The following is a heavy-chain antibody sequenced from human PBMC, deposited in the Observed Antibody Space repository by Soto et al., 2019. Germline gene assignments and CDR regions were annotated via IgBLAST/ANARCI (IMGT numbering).Heavy chain of an antibody. D-gene: IGHD6-19*01. Sequence: ASVKVSCKASGYTFTGYYMHWVRQAPGQGLEWMGWINPNSGGTNYAQKFQGRVTMTRDTSISTAYMELSRLRSDDTAVYYCARLTAYSSGWLEPFDYWGQGTLVTVYS. J-gene: IGHJ4*02. V-gene: IGHV1-2*02. CDR3: ARLTAYSSGWLEPFDY. CDR2: INPNSGGT. CDR1: GYTFTGYY.